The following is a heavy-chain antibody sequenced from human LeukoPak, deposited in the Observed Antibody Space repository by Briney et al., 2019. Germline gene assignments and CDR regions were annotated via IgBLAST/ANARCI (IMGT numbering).Heavy chain of an antibody. V-gene: IGHV4-30-2*01. Sequence: SETLSLTCTVSGGSISSGGYYWSWIRQPPGKGLEWIGYIYYSGSASYNPSLKSRVTISIDRSKNQCSLKVNSMTAADTAVYYCARETAASNFQLWGLGTLATVSS. CDR3: ARETAASNFQL. D-gene: IGHD1-1*01. J-gene: IGHJ1*01. CDR2: IYYSGSA. CDR1: GGSISSGGYY.